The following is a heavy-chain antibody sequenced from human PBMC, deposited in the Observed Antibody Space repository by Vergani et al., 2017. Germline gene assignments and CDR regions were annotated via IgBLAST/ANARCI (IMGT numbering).Heavy chain of an antibody. V-gene: IGHV4-61*02. CDR3: ATTLFGELSYGMDV. D-gene: IGHD3-10*02. Sequence: QVQLQESGPGLVKPSQTLSLTCTVSGGSISSGSYYWSWIRQPAGKGLEWIGRIYTSGSTNYNPSLKSRVTISVDTSKNQCSLKLSSVTAADTAVYYCATTLFGELSYGMDVWGQGTTVTVSS. CDR2: IYTSGST. CDR1: GGSISSGSYY. J-gene: IGHJ6*02.